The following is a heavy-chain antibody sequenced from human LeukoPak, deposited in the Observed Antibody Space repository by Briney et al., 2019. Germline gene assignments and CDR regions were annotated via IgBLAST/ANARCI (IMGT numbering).Heavy chain of an antibody. D-gene: IGHD1-1*01. CDR1: GGSISSYY. CDR3: ARHDGYNWNESYFDY. Sequence: SETLSLTCTVSGGSISSYYWSWLRQPPGKGLEWVGYIYYSGSTNYNPSLKSRVTISIDTSKNQFSLKLSSVTAADTAVYYCARHDGYNWNESYFDYWGQGTLVTVSS. V-gene: IGHV4-59*08. J-gene: IGHJ4*02. CDR2: IYYSGST.